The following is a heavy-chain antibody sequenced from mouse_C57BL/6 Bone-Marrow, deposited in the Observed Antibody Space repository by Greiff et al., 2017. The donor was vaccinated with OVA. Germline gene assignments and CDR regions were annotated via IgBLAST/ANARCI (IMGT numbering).Heavy chain of an antibody. V-gene: IGHV1-80*01. CDR3: AREVLLRYFDY. D-gene: IGHD1-1*01. CDR1: GYAFSSYW. J-gene: IGHJ2*01. Sequence: VQLQQSGAELVKPGASVKISCKASGYAFSSYWMNWVKQRPGKGLEWIGQIYPGDGDTNYNGKFKGKATLTADKSSSTAYMQLSSLTSEDSAVYYCAREVLLRYFDYWGQGTTLTVSS. CDR2: IYPGDGDT.